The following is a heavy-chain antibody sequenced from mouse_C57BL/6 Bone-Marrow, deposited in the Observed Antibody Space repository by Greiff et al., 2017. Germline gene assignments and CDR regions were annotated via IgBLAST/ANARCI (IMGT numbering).Heavy chain of an antibody. D-gene: IGHD2-2*01. CDR2: IDPENGDT. V-gene: IGHV14-4*01. CDR3: TGGYWFAY. CDR1: GFNIKDDY. J-gene: IGHJ3*01. Sequence: EVKLMESGAELVRPGASVKLSCTASGFNIKDDYMHWVKQRPEQGLEWIGWIDPENGDTEYASKFQGKATITADTSSNTAYLQLSSLTSEDTAVYYCTGGYWFAYWGQGTLVTVSA.